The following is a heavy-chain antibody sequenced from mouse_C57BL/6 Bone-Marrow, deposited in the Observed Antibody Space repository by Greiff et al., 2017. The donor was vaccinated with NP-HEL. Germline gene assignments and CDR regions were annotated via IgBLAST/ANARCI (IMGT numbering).Heavy chain of an antibody. V-gene: IGHV5-4*03. CDR1: GFTFSSYA. J-gene: IGHJ3*01. CDR2: ISAGGSYT. D-gene: IGHD1-1*01. CDR3: AIYYCGKAWFAY. Sequence: EVKVVESGGGLVTPGGSLKLSCAASGFTFSSYAMSWVRQTPEKRLEWVATISAGGSYTYYPDNVKGRVTISRDNAKNNLYLQMSHLKSEDTAMYYCAIYYCGKAWFAYWGRGTLVTVSA.